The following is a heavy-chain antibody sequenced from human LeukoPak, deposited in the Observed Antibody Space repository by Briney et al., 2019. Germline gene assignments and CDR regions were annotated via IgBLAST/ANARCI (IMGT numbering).Heavy chain of an antibody. D-gene: IGHD3-22*01. CDR2: ISGSGGST. CDR1: GFTFSSYG. Sequence: GGALRLSCAASGFTFSSYGMSWVRQAPGKGLEWVSAISGSGGSTYYADSVKGRCTISRDNSKNTLYLQMNSLRVEDTAVYYCARGLFLSGYLDAFDIWGQGTVVTVSS. J-gene: IGHJ3*02. V-gene: IGHV3-23*01. CDR3: ARGLFLSGYLDAFDI.